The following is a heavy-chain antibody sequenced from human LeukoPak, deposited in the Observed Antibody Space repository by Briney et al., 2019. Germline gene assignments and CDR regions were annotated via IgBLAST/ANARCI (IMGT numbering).Heavy chain of an antibody. J-gene: IGHJ4*02. Sequence: TSSETLSLTCTVSGGSISSSSYYWGWIRQPPGKGLEWIGSIYYSGSTYYNPSLKSRVTISVDTSKNQFSLKLSSVTAADTAVYYCARVDTAMVTDWGQGTLVTVSS. CDR1: GGSISSSSYY. V-gene: IGHV4-39*07. CDR2: IYYSGST. D-gene: IGHD5-18*01. CDR3: ARVDTAMVTD.